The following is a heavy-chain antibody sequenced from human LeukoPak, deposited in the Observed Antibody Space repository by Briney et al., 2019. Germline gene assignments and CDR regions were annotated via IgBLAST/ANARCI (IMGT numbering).Heavy chain of an antibody. CDR3: ARVVAIFGVVRY. V-gene: IGHV4-59*08. D-gene: IGHD3-3*01. J-gene: IGHJ4*02. CDR2: IYYSGST. CDR1: GGSISSYY. Sequence: SETLSLTCTVSGGSISSYYWSWIRQPPGKGLEWIGYIYYSGSTNYNPSLKSRVTILVDTPKNQFSLKLSSVTAADTAVYYCARVVAIFGVVRYWGQGTLVTVSS.